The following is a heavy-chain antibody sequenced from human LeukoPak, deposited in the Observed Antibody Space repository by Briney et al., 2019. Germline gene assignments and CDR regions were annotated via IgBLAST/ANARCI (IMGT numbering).Heavy chain of an antibody. CDR1: GGTFISYA. V-gene: IGHV1-69*04. Sequence: ASVKVSCKASGGTFISYAISWVRQAPGQGLEWMGRIIPILGIANYAQKFQGRVTITADKSTSTAYMELSSLRSEDTAVYYCARSAGYCSSTSCSYYYYYGMDVWGQGTTVTVSS. J-gene: IGHJ6*02. D-gene: IGHD2-2*01. CDR2: IIPILGIA. CDR3: ARSAGYCSSTSCSYYYYYGMDV.